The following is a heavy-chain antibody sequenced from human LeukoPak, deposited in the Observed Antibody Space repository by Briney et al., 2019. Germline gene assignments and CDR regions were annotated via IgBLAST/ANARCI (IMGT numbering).Heavy chain of an antibody. CDR3: ARIPVPTVTTIYYYMDV. Sequence: PSETLSLTCAVYGGSFSGYYWSWIRQPPGKGLEWIGEINHSGSTNYNPSLKSRVTISVDTSENQFSLKLSSVTAADTAVYYCARIPVPTVTTIYYYMDVWGKGTTVTVSS. CDR2: INHSGST. V-gene: IGHV4-34*01. CDR1: GGSFSGYY. D-gene: IGHD4-11*01. J-gene: IGHJ6*03.